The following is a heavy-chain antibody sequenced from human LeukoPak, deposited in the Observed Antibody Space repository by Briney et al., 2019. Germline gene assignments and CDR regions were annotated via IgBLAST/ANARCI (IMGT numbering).Heavy chain of an antibody. J-gene: IGHJ5*02. CDR1: GGSISSGSYY. CDR2: IYTSGST. V-gene: IGHV4-61*02. Sequence: SETLSLTCTVSGGSISSGSYYWSWIRQPAGKGLEWIGRIYTSGSTNYNPSLKSRVTISVDTSKNQFSLKLSSVTAADTAVYYCARGNWFDPWGQGTLVTVFS. CDR3: ARGNWFDP.